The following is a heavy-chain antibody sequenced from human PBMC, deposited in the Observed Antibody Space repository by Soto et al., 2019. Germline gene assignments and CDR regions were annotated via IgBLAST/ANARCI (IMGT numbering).Heavy chain of an antibody. CDR2: VFYSGNS. Sequence: KPSETLSLTCTVSGGSNSSGTSYWSWIRQRPGKGLEWIGYVFYSGNSNYNPSLEGRVTILVDTSRNQFTLNLTSATAADTAVYYCARKGAAASYAHYYMDVWGRGTAVTVSS. V-gene: IGHV4-61*01. CDR1: GGSNSSGTSY. D-gene: IGHD6-13*01. J-gene: IGHJ6*03. CDR3: ARKGAAASYAHYYMDV.